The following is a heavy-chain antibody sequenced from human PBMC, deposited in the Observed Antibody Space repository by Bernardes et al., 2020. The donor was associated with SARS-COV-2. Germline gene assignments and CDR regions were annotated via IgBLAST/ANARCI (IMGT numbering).Heavy chain of an antibody. D-gene: IGHD1-26*01. Sequence: SESLSLTCAVSGGSISSYFWSWIRQSPGKGLEWIGYISYGGSTNCNPSLKSRVTISLDTSTIQFSLKVSSVIAADTAVYYCARLDRTVAATVPPLPSIWGQGILVTVAS. CDR3: ARLDRTVAATVPPLPSI. V-gene: IGHV4-59*08. CDR1: GGSISSYF. CDR2: ISYGGST. J-gene: IGHJ4*02.